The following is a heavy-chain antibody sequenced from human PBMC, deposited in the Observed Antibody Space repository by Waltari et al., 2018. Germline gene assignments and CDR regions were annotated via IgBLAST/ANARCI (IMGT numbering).Heavy chain of an antibody. J-gene: IGHJ3*02. CDR1: GASINSGDYY. CDR2: ISYRGTT. V-gene: IGHV4-30-4*08. CDR3: ARVDTIFGVVPHADAFDI. Sequence: QVHLQESGPGLAKPSQTLSLTCSVSGASINSGDYYWSWIRQPPGKGLEWIGYISYRGTTYYTPSLKIRVSISLDTAKNDFSLEVRSVTAADTAMYYCARVDTIFGVVPHADAFDIWGQGTMVTVAS. D-gene: IGHD3-3*01.